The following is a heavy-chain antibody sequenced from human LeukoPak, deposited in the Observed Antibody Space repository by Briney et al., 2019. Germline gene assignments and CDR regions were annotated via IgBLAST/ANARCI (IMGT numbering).Heavy chain of an antibody. CDR2: IYYSGST. Sequence: SETLSLTCTVSGGSISSYYWSWIRQPPGKGLEWIGYIYYSGSTNYNPSLKSRVTISVDTSKNQFSLKLSSVTAADTAVYYCAREWGYCSGGSCYNRLDYWGQGTLVTVSS. CDR3: AREWGYCSGGSCYNRLDY. J-gene: IGHJ4*02. CDR1: GGSISSYY. V-gene: IGHV4-59*12. D-gene: IGHD2-15*01.